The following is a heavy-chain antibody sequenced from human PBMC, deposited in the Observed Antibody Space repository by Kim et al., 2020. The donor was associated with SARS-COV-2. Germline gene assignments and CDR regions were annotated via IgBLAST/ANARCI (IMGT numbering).Heavy chain of an antibody. CDR3: ARDSYYCSSTSCYAN. CDR2: INHSGST. Sequence: SETLSLTCAVYGGSFSGYYWSWIRQPPGKGLEWIGEINHSGSTNYNPSLKSRVTISVDTSKNQFSLKLSSVTAADTAVYYCARDSYYCSSTSCYANWGQG. V-gene: IGHV4-34*01. CDR1: GGSFSGYY. J-gene: IGHJ1*01. D-gene: IGHD2-2*01.